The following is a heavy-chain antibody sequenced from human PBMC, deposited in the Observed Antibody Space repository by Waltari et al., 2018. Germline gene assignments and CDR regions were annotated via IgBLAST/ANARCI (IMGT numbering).Heavy chain of an antibody. CDR3: ARFLPDRGYNYGYNY. CDR1: GGPISSYY. J-gene: IGHJ4*02. V-gene: IGHV4-59*01. CDR2: IYYSGST. Sequence: QVQLQESGPGLVKPSETLSHTCTVSGGPISSYYWSWIRQPPGKGLEWIGYIYYSGSTNYNPSLKSRVTISVDTSKNQFSLKLSSVTAADTAVYYCARFLPDRGYNYGYNYWGQGTLVTVSS. D-gene: IGHD5-18*01.